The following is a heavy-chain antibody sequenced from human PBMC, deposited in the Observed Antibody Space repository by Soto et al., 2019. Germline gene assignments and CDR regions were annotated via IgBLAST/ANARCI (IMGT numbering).Heavy chain of an antibody. CDR2: IRSSGNTI. J-gene: IGHJ4*02. CDR3: AKMSSENYYDPVFS. V-gene: IGHV3-11*01. Sequence: QVQLVASGGGLVKTGGSLRLACGASGFIFSDYYMCWERQAPGTGLEWVAYIRSSGNTIYYADSLKGRFTISRDNAKNSVFLQMHSLRAEDTALYFCAKMSSENYYDPVFSWGQGTLVTVS. CDR1: GFIFSDYY. D-gene: IGHD3-22*01.